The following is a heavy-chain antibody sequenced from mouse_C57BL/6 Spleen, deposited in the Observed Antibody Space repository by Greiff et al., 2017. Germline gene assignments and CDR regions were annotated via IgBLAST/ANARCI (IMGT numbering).Heavy chain of an antibody. J-gene: IGHJ1*03. CDR3: ARGGGYFDV. CDR2: INYDGSST. Sequence: EVQRVESEGGLVQPGSSMKLSCTASGFTFSDYYMAWVRQVPEKGLEWVANINYDGSSTYYLDSLKSRFIISRDNAKNILYLQMSSLKSEDTATYYCARGGGYFDVWGTGTTVTVSS. V-gene: IGHV5-16*01. CDR1: GFTFSDYY.